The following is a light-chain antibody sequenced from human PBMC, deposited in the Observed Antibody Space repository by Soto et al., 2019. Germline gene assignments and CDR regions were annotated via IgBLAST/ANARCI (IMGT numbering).Light chain of an antibody. CDR1: SSDVGSYNL. Sequence: SVLTQPASVSGAPGQAITISCTGTSSDVGSYNLVSWYQQHPGKAPKVMIYEVSKRPSGVSSRFSGSKSGNTASLTISGLQAEDEADYYCCSYAGSYTWVFGGGTKVTVL. CDR2: EVS. CDR3: CSYAGSYTWV. V-gene: IGLV2-23*02. J-gene: IGLJ2*01.